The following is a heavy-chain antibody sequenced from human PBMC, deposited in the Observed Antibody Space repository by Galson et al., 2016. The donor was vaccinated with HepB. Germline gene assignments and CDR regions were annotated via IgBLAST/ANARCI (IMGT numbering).Heavy chain of an antibody. CDR3: ARLGSGYDFDHYFDY. J-gene: IGHJ4*02. CDR1: GYSFTSYW. D-gene: IGHD5-12*01. CDR2: IDPTDSYT. V-gene: IGHV5-10-1*01. Sequence: QSGAEVKKPGESLRISCKGSGYSFTSYWISWVRQMPGKGLEWMGRIDPTDSYTNYSPSFQGHVTISADKSISTAYLQWSSLKASDTAMYYCARLGSGYDFDHYFDYWGQGTLVTVSS.